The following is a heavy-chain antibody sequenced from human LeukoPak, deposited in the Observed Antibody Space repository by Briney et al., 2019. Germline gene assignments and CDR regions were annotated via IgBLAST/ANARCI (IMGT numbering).Heavy chain of an antibody. CDR3: AKGLGYCSGGSCYPRAFDY. CDR1: GFIFSNYV. Sequence: PGGSLRLSCAASGFIFSNYVMSWVRQAPGKGLEWVSAISGSGGSTYYADSVKGRFTISRDNSKNTLYLQMNSLRAEDTAVYYCAKGLGYCSGGSCYPRAFDYWGQGTLVTVSS. D-gene: IGHD2-15*01. CDR2: ISGSGGST. J-gene: IGHJ4*02. V-gene: IGHV3-23*01.